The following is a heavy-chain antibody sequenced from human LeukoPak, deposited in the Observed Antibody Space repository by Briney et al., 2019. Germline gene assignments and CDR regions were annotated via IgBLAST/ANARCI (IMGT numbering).Heavy chain of an antibody. Sequence: GGSLRLSCAASGFTFSSYSMNWVRQAPGKGLEWVANIKQDGSEKNYVDSVKGRFIISRDNAKNSLYLQMNTLRADDTAVYYCARDGFGTGSNWGQGTLVTVSS. CDR2: IKQDGSEK. V-gene: IGHV3-7*03. CDR3: ARDGFGTGSN. CDR1: GFTFSSYS. D-gene: IGHD3-16*01. J-gene: IGHJ4*02.